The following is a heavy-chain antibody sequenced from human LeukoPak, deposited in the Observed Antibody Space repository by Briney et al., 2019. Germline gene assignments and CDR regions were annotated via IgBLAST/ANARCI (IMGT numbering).Heavy chain of an antibody. V-gene: IGHV3-21*01. J-gene: IGHJ4*02. Sequence: GGSLRLSCAASGFTFSSYSVNWVRQAPGKGREGVSSISSSSSYIYYADSVKGRFTISRDNAKNSLYLQMNSLRAEDTAVYYCARGYYDSSGTTPIDYWGQGTLVTVSS. CDR3: ARGYYDSSGTTPIDY. CDR1: GFTFSSYS. D-gene: IGHD3-22*01. CDR2: ISSSSSYI.